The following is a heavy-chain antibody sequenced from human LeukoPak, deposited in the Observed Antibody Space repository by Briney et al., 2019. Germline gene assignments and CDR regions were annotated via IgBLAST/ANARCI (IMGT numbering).Heavy chain of an antibody. CDR3: ARDLGYSSSGGGFDY. CDR2: IYYSGST. V-gene: IGHV4-30-4*08. J-gene: IGHJ4*02. D-gene: IGHD6-13*01. CDR1: GGSISSGDYY. Sequence: SETLSLTCTVSGGSISSGDYYWSWIRQPPGKGLEWIVYIYYSGSTYYNPSLKSRVTISVDTSKNQFSLKLSSVTAADTAVYYCARDLGYSSSGGGFDYWGQGTLVTVS.